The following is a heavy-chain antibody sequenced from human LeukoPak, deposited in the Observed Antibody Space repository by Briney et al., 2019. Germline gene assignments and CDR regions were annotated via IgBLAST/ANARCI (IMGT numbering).Heavy chain of an antibody. D-gene: IGHD2-2*01. Sequence: ASVKVSCKASGYTFPSYAMHWVRQAPGQRLEWMGWINAGNGNTKYSQKFQGRVTITRDTSASTAYMELSSLRSEDTAVYYCARDLGSTSCYDIWGQGTLVTVSS. CDR1: GYTFPSYA. CDR3: ARDLGSTSCYDI. J-gene: IGHJ4*02. V-gene: IGHV1-3*01. CDR2: INAGNGNT.